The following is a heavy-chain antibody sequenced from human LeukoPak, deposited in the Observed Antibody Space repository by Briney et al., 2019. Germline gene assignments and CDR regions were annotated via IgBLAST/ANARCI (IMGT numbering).Heavy chain of an antibody. D-gene: IGHD4-17*01. CDR3: ARRGYYGDSFDY. J-gene: IGHJ4*02. CDR1: GGSISSYY. Sequence: SETLSLTCIVSGGSISSYYWSWIRQPPGKGLEWIGYIYYSGSTNYNPSLKSRVTISVDTSKNHFSLKLTSVTAADTAVYYCARRGYYGDSFDYWGRGTLVIVSS. CDR2: IYYSGST. V-gene: IGHV4-59*08.